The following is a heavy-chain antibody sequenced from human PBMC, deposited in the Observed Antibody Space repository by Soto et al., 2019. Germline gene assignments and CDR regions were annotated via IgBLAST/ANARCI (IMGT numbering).Heavy chain of an antibody. CDR1: GGSISSGDYY. V-gene: IGHV4-30-4*01. CDR3: ARGRAAMVKGWFDP. D-gene: IGHD5-18*01. Sequence: SETLSLTCTVSGGSISSGDYYWSWIRQPPGKGLEWIGYIYYSGSTYYNPSLKSRVTTSVDTSKNQFSLKLSSVTAADTAVYYCARGRAAMVKGWFDPWGQGTLVTVSS. J-gene: IGHJ5*02. CDR2: IYYSGST.